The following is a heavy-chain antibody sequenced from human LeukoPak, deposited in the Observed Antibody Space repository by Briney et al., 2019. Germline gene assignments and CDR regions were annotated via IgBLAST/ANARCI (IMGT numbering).Heavy chain of an antibody. CDR2: ISGSGGST. CDR1: GFTFSSYA. Sequence: PGGSLRLSCAASGFTFSSYAMSWFRQAPGKGLEWVSAISGSGGSTYYADSVKGRFTISRDNPKNTLYLQMNSLRAEDTAVYYCAKTALAVAGIVPVESELDYWGQGTLVTVSS. J-gene: IGHJ4*02. D-gene: IGHD6-19*01. CDR3: AKTALAVAGIVPVESELDY. V-gene: IGHV3-23*01.